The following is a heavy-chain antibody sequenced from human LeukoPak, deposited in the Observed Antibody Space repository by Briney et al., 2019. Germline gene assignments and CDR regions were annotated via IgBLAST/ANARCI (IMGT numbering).Heavy chain of an antibody. D-gene: IGHD2-15*01. CDR3: ARVPGWRALGFDI. V-gene: IGHV4-30-2*01. J-gene: IGHJ3*02. CDR2: IYHSGST. Sequence: SSQTLSLTCAVSGGSISSGGYSWSWIRQPPGKGLEWIGYIYHSGSTYYNPSLKSRVTISVDRSKNQFSLKLSSVTAADTAVYYCARVPGWRALGFDIWGQGTMVTVSS. CDR1: GGSISSGGYS.